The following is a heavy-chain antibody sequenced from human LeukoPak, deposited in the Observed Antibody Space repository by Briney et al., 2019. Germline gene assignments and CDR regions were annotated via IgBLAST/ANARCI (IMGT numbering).Heavy chain of an antibody. V-gene: IGHV3-53*01. CDR1: GFSVSTSY. J-gene: IGHJ4*02. D-gene: IGHD3/OR15-3a*01. CDR2: IYNDGST. Sequence: PGGSLRLSCAASGFSVSTSYINWVRQAPGKGLEWVSVIYNDGSTKYADSVKARFTISRDNSKNTVYLQMKSLRVEDTAVYYCARGTLDNWGQGTLVTVSS. CDR3: ARGTLDN.